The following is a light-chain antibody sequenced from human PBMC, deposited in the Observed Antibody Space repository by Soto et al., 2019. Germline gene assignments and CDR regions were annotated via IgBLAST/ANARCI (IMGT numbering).Light chain of an antibody. Sequence: QSVLTQPPSVSGAPGQRVTISCTGSSYNIGAGYDVHWCQQLPGTAPKLLIYGNSNRPSGVPDRFSGSKSGTSASLAITGLRAEDGADYYCQSYDSSLSGGVFGGGTKLTVL. CDR2: GNS. V-gene: IGLV1-40*01. CDR3: QSYDSSLSGGV. CDR1: SYNIGAGYD. J-gene: IGLJ3*02.